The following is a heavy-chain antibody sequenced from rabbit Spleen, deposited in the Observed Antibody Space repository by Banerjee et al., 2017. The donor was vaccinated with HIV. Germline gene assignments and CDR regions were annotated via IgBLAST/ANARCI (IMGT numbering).Heavy chain of an antibody. D-gene: IGHD1-1*01. CDR2: INTATGKG. Sequence: QEQLEESGGGLVKPEGSLTLTCKASGFSFSDRDVMCWVRQAPGKGLEWIACINTATGKGVYASWAKGRFTISTASSATVTLQMTSLTAVDTATYFCARDLPGVIGWNFNLWGPGTLVTVS. CDR1: GFSFSDRDV. CDR3: ARDLPGVIGWNFNL. J-gene: IGHJ4*01. V-gene: IGHV1S45*01.